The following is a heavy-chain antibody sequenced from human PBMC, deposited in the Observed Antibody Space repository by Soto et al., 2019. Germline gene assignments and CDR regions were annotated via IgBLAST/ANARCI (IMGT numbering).Heavy chain of an antibody. V-gene: IGHV4-39*01. CDR3: ARPTYYYDSSGPPAY. CDR1: GDSISSGGYY. CDR2: IYYSGIT. D-gene: IGHD3-22*01. Sequence: SETLSLTCIVSGDSISSGGYYWGWIRQHPGKGLEWIGCIYYSGITYYNPSLKSRVTISVDTSKNQFSLKLSSVTAADTAVYYCARPTYYYDSSGPPAYWGQGTLVTVSS. J-gene: IGHJ4*02.